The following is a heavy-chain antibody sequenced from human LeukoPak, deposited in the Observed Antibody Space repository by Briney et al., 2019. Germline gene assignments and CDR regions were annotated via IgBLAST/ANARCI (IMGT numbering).Heavy chain of an antibody. CDR1: GYTFTSYG. J-gene: IGHJ4*02. CDR2: ISAYNGNT. CDR3: ARDRPFIRFLEWSWLGHLPDRRANDLDY. Sequence: ASVKVSCKASGYTFTSYGISWVRQAPGQGLEWMGWISAYNGNTNYAQKLQGRVTMTTDTSTSTAYMELRSLRSDDTAVYCCARDRPFIRFLEWSWLGHLPDRRANDLDYWGQGTLVTVSS. D-gene: IGHD3-3*01. V-gene: IGHV1-18*01.